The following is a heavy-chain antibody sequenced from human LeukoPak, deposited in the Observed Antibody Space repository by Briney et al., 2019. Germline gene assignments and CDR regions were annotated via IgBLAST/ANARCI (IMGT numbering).Heavy chain of an antibody. CDR3: ARQVVAVAGTGYFDY. CDR1: GGSTRSSSYY. D-gene: IGHD6-19*01. CDR2: IYYSGST. J-gene: IGHJ4*02. Sequence: SETQSLTCTVSGGSTRSSSYYWGWIRQPPGKGLEWIGSIYYSGSTYYNASLKSRGTISVDTSKNQFSLKLNSVTAADTAVYFCARQVVAVAGTGYFDYWGQGTLVTVSS. V-gene: IGHV4-39*01.